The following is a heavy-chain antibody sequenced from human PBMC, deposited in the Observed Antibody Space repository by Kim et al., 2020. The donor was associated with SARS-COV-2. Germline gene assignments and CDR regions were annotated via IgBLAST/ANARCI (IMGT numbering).Heavy chain of an antibody. CDR3: GRGSYNGDWY. V-gene: IGHV6-1*01. Sequence: SQTLSLTCAISGDSVSSNNSAWHWIRHSPPRGLECLGRTYYRSKWYYDYALSVKSPMTINPDTYNNQFSLQLNSVTPEATTVYYCGRGSYNGDWYWGQGTAVTVSS. D-gene: IGHD1-20*01. J-gene: IGHJ4*02. CDR1: GDSVSSNNSA. CDR2: TYYRSKWYY.